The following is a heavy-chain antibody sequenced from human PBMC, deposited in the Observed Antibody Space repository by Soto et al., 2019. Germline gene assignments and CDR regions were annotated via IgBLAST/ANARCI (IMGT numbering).Heavy chain of an antibody. CDR1: GYTSTSYG. CDR3: ANGRLLRRGEYYDY. J-gene: IGHJ4*02. D-gene: IGHD3-10*01. CDR2: IDTSNDDT. Sequence: QVQLVQSGPEVKKPGASVKVSCKASGYTSTSYGICWVRQAPGQGLEWMGWIDTSNDDTTYAQDFKGRITLTTDTSTSTVYMELRSLRSDDTAVYYCANGRLLRRGEYYDYWGQGTLVTVSS. V-gene: IGHV1-18*01.